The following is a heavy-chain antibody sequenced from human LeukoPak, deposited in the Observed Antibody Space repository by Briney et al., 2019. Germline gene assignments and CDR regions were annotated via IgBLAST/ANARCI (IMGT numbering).Heavy chain of an antibody. CDR3: ARDGVRDGLYFDY. D-gene: IGHD5-24*01. V-gene: IGHV3-7*01. Sequence: GGSLRLSCAASGFTFSIYWMSWVRQAPGKGLEWVANIKQDGSEKYYVDSVKGRFTISRDNAKNSLYLQMNSLRAEDTAVYYCARDGVRDGLYFDYWGQGTLVTVSS. CDR2: IKQDGSEK. J-gene: IGHJ4*02. CDR1: GFTFSIYW.